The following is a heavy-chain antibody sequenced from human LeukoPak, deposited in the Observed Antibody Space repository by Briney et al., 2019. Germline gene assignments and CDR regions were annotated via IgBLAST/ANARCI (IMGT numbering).Heavy chain of an antibody. Sequence: SGTLSLTCAVSGGSISSSNWWSWVRQPPGKGLEWVGEIYHSGSTNYNPSLKSRVTISVDTSKNQFSLKLSSVTAADTAVYYCARASRQNWFDPWGQGTLVTVSS. CDR3: ARASRQNWFDP. CDR2: IYHSGST. CDR1: GGSISSSNW. V-gene: IGHV4-4*02. J-gene: IGHJ5*02.